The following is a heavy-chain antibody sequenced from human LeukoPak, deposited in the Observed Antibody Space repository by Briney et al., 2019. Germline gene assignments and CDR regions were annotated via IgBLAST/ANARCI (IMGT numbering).Heavy chain of an antibody. Sequence: GGSLRLSCAASGFTVSSNYMSWVRQAPGKGLEWISVIYSGGSTYYADSVKGRVTISVHTSKNTLYLQLSSVRAEDTAVYYCAIIDFWRYYFAYGGQGSLVTVSS. V-gene: IGHV3-53*04. D-gene: IGHD3-3*01. CDR1: GFTVSSNY. J-gene: IGHJ4*02. CDR3: AIIDFWRYYFAY. CDR2: IYSGGST.